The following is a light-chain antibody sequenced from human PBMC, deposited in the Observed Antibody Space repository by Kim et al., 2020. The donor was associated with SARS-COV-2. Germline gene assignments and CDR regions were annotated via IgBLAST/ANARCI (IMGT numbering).Light chain of an antibody. CDR2: WAS. V-gene: IGKV4-1*01. CDR3: QQYYSTP. CDR1: QSVLYSSNNKNY. J-gene: IGKJ3*01. Sequence: DIVMTQSPDSLVVSLGERATINCKSSQSVLYSSNNKNYLAWYQQKPGQPPKLLIYWASTRESGVPDRFSGSGSGTDFTLTISSLQAEDVAVYYCQQYYSTPFGPGTKVDIK.